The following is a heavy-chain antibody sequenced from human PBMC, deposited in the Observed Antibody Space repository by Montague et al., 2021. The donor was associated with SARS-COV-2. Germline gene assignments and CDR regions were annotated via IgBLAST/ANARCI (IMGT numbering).Heavy chain of an antibody. J-gene: IGHJ6*02. CDR2: IYYSGST. V-gene: IGHV4-39*07. CDR3: ARDQGYNWNHYYYYGMDV. D-gene: IGHD1-20*01. Sequence: SETLSLTCTVSGGSISSSSYYWGWIRQPPGKGLEWIGGIYYSGSTYYNPSLKSRVTISVDTSKNQFSLKLSSVTAADTAVYYCARDQGYNWNHYYYYGMDVWGQGTTVTVSS. CDR1: GGSISSSSYY.